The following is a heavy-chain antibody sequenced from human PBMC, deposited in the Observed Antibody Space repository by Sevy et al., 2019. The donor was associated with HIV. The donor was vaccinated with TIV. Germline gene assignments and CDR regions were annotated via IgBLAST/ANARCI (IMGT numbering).Heavy chain of an antibody. CDR3: ARGFFPIAARPGGTTFDY. CDR1: GFTFSDVW. CDR2: ISSSSSTI. D-gene: IGHD6-6*01. J-gene: IGHJ4*02. V-gene: IGHV3-48*01. Sequence: GGSLRLSCAASGFTFSDVWMSWVRQAPGKGLEWVSYISSSSSTIYYADSVKGRFTISRDNAKNSLYLQMNSLRAEDTAVYYCARGFFPIAARPGGTTFDYWGQRTLVTVSS.